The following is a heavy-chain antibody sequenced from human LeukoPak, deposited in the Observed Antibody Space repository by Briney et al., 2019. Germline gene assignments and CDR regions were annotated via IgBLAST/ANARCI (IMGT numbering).Heavy chain of an antibody. Sequence: GGSLRLSCAASGFTFSSYAMSWVRRAPGKGLEWVSFITTNGGRTSYADSVEGRFTISRDNPRNTLYMQMDSLRDEDTAVYYCAIMHGYYDGTGYWVQWGQGTLVTVSS. V-gene: IGHV3-23*01. J-gene: IGHJ1*01. CDR2: ITTNGGRT. CDR3: AIMHGYYDGTGYWVQ. D-gene: IGHD3-22*01. CDR1: GFTFSSYA.